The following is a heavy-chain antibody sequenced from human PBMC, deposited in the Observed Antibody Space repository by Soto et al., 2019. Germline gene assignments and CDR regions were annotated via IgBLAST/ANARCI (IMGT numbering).Heavy chain of an antibody. J-gene: IGHJ4*02. CDR2: IWYDGSNK. CDR1: GFTFSSYG. CDR3: AREQWLGLYYFDY. D-gene: IGHD6-19*01. Sequence: QVQLVESGGGVVQPGRSLRLSCAASGFTFSSYGMHWVRQAPGKGLEWVAVIWYDGSNKYYADSVKGRFTISRDNCKNSLDLQMNSLRAEDMAVYYCAREQWLGLYYFDYWGQGTLVTVSS. V-gene: IGHV3-33*01.